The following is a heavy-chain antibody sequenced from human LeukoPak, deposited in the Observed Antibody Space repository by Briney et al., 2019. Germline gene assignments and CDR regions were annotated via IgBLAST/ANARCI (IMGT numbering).Heavy chain of an antibody. V-gene: IGHV1-8*01. CDR3: ARVSKAYYYDSSLAY. Sequence: ASVKVSCKASGYTFTSYDINWVRQAPGQGLEWMGWMNPNSGNTGYAQKFQGRVTMTRNTSISTAYMELSSLRSEDTAVYYCARVSKAYYYDSSLAYWGQGTLVTVSS. D-gene: IGHD3-22*01. CDR1: GYTFTSYD. CDR2: MNPNSGNT. J-gene: IGHJ4*02.